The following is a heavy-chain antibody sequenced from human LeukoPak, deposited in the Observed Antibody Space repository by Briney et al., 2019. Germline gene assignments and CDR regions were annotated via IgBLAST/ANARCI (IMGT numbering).Heavy chain of an antibody. CDR1: GFSFDDYG. V-gene: IGHV3-20*04. CDR3: ARGDVDYYDSRGYSPLDY. J-gene: IGHJ4*02. D-gene: IGHD3-22*01. Sequence: GGSLRLSCAASGFSFDDYGMSWVRQVPGKGLGWVSGINWTGNSSAYGDSVKGRFTISRDSAKKSLYLQMNSLRAEDTALYYCARGDVDYYDSRGYSPLDYWGQGTLVTVSS. CDR2: INWTGNSS.